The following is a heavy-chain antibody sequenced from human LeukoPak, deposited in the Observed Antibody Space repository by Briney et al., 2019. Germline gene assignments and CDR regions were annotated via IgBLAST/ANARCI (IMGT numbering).Heavy chain of an antibody. CDR1: GYTFTSYG. CDR2: ISAYNGNT. V-gene: IGHV1-18*01. Sequence: GASVKVSCKASGYTFTSYGISWVRQAPGQGLEWMGWISAYNGNTNNAQKLQGRVTMTTDTSTSTAYMELRSLRSDDTAVYYCARGPQGIAAVGVQHWGQGTLVTVSS. D-gene: IGHD6-13*01. J-gene: IGHJ1*01. CDR3: ARGPQGIAAVGVQH.